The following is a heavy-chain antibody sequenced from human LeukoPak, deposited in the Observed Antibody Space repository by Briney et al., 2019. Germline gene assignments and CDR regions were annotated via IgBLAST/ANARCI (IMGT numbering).Heavy chain of an antibody. CDR1: GYTFTSYG. Sequence: ASVKVSCKASGYTFTSYGISWVRQAPGQGLEWMGWINPNRGGTNYAQKFQGRVTMTRDTSISTAYMELSSLRSDDMAVYYCARTPPTDGGLDIWGQGTMVTVSS. CDR3: ARTPPTDGGLDI. J-gene: IGHJ3*02. CDR2: INPNRGGT. D-gene: IGHD3-16*01. V-gene: IGHV1-2*02.